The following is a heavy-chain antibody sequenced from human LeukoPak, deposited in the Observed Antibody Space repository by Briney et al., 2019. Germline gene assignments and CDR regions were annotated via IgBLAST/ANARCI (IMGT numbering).Heavy chain of an antibody. CDR3: ARSRITIFGVVLDY. V-gene: IGHV4-4*07. CDR1: GGSISSYY. J-gene: IGHJ4*02. D-gene: IGHD3-3*01. CDR2: IYTSGST. Sequence: SETLSLTCTVSGGSISSYYWSWIRQPAGKGLEWIGRIYTSGSTNYNPSLKSRVTMSVDTSKNQFSLKLSSVTAADTAVYYCARSRITIFGVVLDYWGQGTLVTVSS.